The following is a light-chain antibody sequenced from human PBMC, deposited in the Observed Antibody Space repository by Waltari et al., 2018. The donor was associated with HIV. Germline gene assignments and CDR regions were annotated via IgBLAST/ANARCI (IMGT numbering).Light chain of an antibody. CDR3: CSYAGSSTFVV. J-gene: IGLJ2*01. CDR2: EVS. Sequence: QSALTQPASVSGSPGQSITISCTATSSDVGSYYLVSWYQQHPGKAPKLMIYEVSKRPSGVSNRFSGSKSGNTASLTISGLQAEDEADYYCCSYAGSSTFVVFGGGTKLTVL. V-gene: IGLV2-23*02. CDR1: SSDVGSYYL.